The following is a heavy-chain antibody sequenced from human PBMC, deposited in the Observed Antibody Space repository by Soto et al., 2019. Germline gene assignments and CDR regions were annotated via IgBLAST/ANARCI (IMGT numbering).Heavy chain of an antibody. D-gene: IGHD5-12*01. V-gene: IGHV1-3*01. CDR3: ARGSVDPTYKKTNWFDP. J-gene: IGHJ5*02. Sequence: ASVKVSCKASGYTFTSYAMHWVRQAPGQRLEWMGWINAGNGNTKYSQKLQGRVTMTTDTSTSTAYMELSSLRSDDTAVYYCARGSVDPTYKKTNWFDPWGQGTLVTVSS. CDR1: GYTFTSYA. CDR2: INAGNGNT.